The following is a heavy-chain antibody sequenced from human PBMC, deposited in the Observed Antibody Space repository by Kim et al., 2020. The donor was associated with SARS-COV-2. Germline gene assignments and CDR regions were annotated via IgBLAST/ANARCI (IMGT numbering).Heavy chain of an antibody. Sequence: SETLSLTCAVYGGSFSGYYWSWIRQPPGKGLEWIGEINHSGSTNYNPSLKSRVTISVDTSKNQFSLKLSSVTAADTAVYYCARKRCCSGGSASRYFDCWGQGTLVTVSS. CDR2: INHSGST. CDR1: GGSFSGYY. D-gene: IGHD2-15*01. J-gene: IGHJ4*02. CDR3: ARKRCCSGGSASRYFDC. V-gene: IGHV4-34*01.